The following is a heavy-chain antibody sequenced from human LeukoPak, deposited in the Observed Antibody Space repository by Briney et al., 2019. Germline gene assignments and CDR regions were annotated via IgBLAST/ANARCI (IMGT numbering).Heavy chain of an antibody. V-gene: IGHV3-74*01. CDR2: INSDGSST. Sequence: GGSLRLSCAASGFTFSTYWMHWVRQAPGKGLVWVSRINSDGSSTSYADSVKGRFTISRDNAKNTLYLQMNSLRAEDTAVYYCAREPGTAATNHYYYGMDGWGQGTTVTVSS. CDR3: AREPGTAATNHYYYGMDG. J-gene: IGHJ6*02. CDR1: GFTFSTYW. D-gene: IGHD2-21*02.